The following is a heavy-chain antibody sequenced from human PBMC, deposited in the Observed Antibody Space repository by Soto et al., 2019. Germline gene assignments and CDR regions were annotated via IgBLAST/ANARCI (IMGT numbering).Heavy chain of an antibody. D-gene: IGHD5-12*01. J-gene: IGHJ6*02. V-gene: IGHV1-3*01. CDR3: ASLARHLVATGYYYYGMDV. Sequence: GASVKVSCKASGYTFTSYAMHWVRQAPGQRLEWMGWINAGNGNTKYSQKFQGRVTITRDTSASTAYMELSSLRSEDTAVYYCASLARHLVATGYYYYGMDVWGQGTTVTVSS. CDR2: INAGNGNT. CDR1: GYTFTSYA.